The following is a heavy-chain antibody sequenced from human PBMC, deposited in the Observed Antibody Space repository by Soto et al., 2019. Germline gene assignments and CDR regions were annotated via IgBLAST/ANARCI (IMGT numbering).Heavy chain of an antibody. CDR2: INHSGST. CDR1: GGSFSGYH. CDR3: ARGGYFDWLSPNYCGMDV. J-gene: IGHJ6*02. Sequence: SETLSLTCAVYGGSFSGYHWSWIRQPPGKXLEWIGEINHSGSTNYNPSLKSRVTISVDTSKNQFSLKLSSVTAADTAVYYCARGGYFDWLSPNYCGMDVWGQGTTVTVYS. V-gene: IGHV4-34*01. D-gene: IGHD3-9*01.